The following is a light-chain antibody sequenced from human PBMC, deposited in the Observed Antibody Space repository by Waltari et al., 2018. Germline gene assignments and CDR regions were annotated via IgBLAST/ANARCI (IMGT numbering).Light chain of an antibody. Sequence: DIVMTQSPDSLAVSLGERATFNCKSSQSVLYSSNNKNYLAWYQQKPGQPPKLLIYWASIRESGVPDRFRGSGSGTDFTLTISSLQAEDVAVYYCQQYYSSPWTFGQGTKVEIK. CDR1: QSVLYSSNNKNY. CDR3: QQYYSSPWT. V-gene: IGKV4-1*01. J-gene: IGKJ1*01. CDR2: WAS.